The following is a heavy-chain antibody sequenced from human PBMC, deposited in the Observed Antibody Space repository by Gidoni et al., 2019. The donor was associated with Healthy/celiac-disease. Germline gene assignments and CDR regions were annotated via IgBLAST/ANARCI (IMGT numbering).Heavy chain of an antibody. CDR3: ARDPGYIMVRGGERGGP. V-gene: IGHV4-61*02. D-gene: IGHD3-10*01. CDR2: IYTSGST. Sequence: QVQLQESGPGLVKPSQTLSLTCTVSGGSISSGSYYWSWIRQPAGKGLEWIGRIYTSGSTNYNPSLKSRVTISVDTSKNQFSLKLSSVTAADTAVYYCARDPGYIMVRGGERGGPWGQGTLVTVSS. J-gene: IGHJ5*02. CDR1: GGSISSGSYY.